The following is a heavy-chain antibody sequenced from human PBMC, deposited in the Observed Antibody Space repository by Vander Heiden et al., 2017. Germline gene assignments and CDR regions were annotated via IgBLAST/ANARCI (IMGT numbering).Heavy chain of an antibody. D-gene: IGHD3-10*01. Sequence: QVTLTESGPVLVKPTETLTLTCTVSGLSLGHAIVGVGWLRQPPGKALESVAHIFPNGETFDKTGLEGRVTIYKDTSESQVVLTMTNMDPSDTATYYCALVQGRLKPYAYWGRGTPVTVSS. CDR3: ALVQGRLKPYAY. V-gene: IGHV2-26*01. CDR2: IFPNGET. J-gene: IGHJ4*02. CDR1: GLSLGHAIVG.